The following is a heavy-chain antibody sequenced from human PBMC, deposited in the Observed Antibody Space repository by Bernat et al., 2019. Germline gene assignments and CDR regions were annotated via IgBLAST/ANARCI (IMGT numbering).Heavy chain of an antibody. CDR2: INHSGST. V-gene: IGHV4-34*01. J-gene: IGHJ4*02. CDR3: AGGKGVVTAI. Sequence: QVQLQQWGAGLLKPSETLSLTCAVYGGSFSGYYWTWIRQPPGKGLEWIGEINHSGSTNYNQSLKSRVTISVDTSKNQFSLKLSSVTAADTAVYYCAGGKGVVTAIWGQGTLVTVSS. CDR1: GGSFSGYY. D-gene: IGHD2-21*02.